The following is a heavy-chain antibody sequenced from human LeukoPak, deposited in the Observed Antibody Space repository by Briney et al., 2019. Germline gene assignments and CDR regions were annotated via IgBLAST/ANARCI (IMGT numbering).Heavy chain of an antibody. V-gene: IGHV1-69*13. CDR3: ARMVLYYYYYYMDV. Sequence: GASVKVSCKASGGTFSSYAISWVRQAPGQGLEWMGGIIPIFGTANYAQKFQGRVTITADESTSTAYMELSSLRSEDTAVYYCARMVLYYYYYYMDVWGKGTTVTVSS. CDR1: GGTFSSYA. CDR2: IIPIFGTA. D-gene: IGHD4/OR15-4a*01. J-gene: IGHJ6*03.